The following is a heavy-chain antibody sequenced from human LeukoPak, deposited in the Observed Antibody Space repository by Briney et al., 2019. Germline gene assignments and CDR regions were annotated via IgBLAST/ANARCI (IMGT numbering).Heavy chain of an antibody. Sequence: PSETLSLTCTVSGGSISSSSYYWGWIRQPPGKGLEWIGSIYYSGSTYYNPSLKSRVTISVDTSKNQFSLKLSSVTAADTAVYYCASSYYGDYLRGVAFDIWGQGTMVTVSS. CDR1: GGSISSSSYY. D-gene: IGHD4-17*01. V-gene: IGHV4-39*07. J-gene: IGHJ3*02. CDR3: ASSYYGDYLRGVAFDI. CDR2: IYYSGST.